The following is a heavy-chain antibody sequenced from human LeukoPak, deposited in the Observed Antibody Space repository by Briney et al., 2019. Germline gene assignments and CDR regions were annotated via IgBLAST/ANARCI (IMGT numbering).Heavy chain of an antibody. Sequence: GGSLRFSCAASGFTYSSYSMNWVRQAPGKGLEWVSSISSSSSYIYYADSVKGRFTISRDNAKSSVYLQMNDLRAEDTAVYYCASRNWGWGQGTLVTVSS. CDR1: GFTYSSYS. J-gene: IGHJ4*02. V-gene: IGHV3-21*01. CDR2: ISSSSSYI. CDR3: ASRNWG. D-gene: IGHD3-16*01.